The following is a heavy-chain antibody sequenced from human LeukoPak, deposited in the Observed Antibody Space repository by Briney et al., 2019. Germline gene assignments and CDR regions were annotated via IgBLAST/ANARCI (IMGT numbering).Heavy chain of an antibody. V-gene: IGHV4-34*01. CDR1: GGSFSGYY. Sequence: SETLSLTCAVYGGSFSGYYWSWIRQPPGKGLEWIGEINHSGSTNYNPSLKSRVTISVDTSKNQFSLKLSPVTAADTAVYYCASGCVGRYVVVTGRTTGFFDYWGQGTLVTVSS. CDR3: ASGCVGRYVVVTGRTTGFFDY. D-gene: IGHD2-21*02. J-gene: IGHJ4*02. CDR2: INHSGST.